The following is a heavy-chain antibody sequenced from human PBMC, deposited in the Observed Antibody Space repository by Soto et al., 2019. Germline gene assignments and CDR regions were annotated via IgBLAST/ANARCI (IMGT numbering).Heavy chain of an antibody. Sequence: GESLKISCAASGFIVSSNYVSWVRQAPGKGLEWVSVIYRGGSTYYADSVKGRFTISRDNSKNMVYLQMNSLRDEDTAVYYCARTLGYCSSTSCYEKWFDPWGQGTLVTVSS. CDR3: ARTLGYCSSTSCYEKWFDP. D-gene: IGHD2-2*01. V-gene: IGHV3-53*01. CDR1: GFIVSSNY. J-gene: IGHJ5*02. CDR2: IYRGGST.